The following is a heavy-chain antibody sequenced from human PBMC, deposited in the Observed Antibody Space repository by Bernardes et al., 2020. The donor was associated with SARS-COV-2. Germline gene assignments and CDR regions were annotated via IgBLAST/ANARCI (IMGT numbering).Heavy chain of an antibody. CDR1: GFTFSSSG. D-gene: IGHD3-22*01. CDR3: ARRAEKISGYVHRYFDY. Sequence: VGSLILSCAASGFTFSSSGMSWVRQAPGKGLEWVSAISDDGGITKYTDSVKGRFTISRDTSKNTLYLRMNSLRAEDTAVYYCARRAEKISGYVHRYFDYWGQGTLVTVSS. J-gene: IGHJ4*02. CDR2: ISDDGGIT. V-gene: IGHV3-23*01.